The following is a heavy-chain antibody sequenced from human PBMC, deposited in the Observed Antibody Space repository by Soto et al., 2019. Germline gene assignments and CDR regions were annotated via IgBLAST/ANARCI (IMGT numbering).Heavy chain of an antibody. CDR3: ARHSRAEGDFQH. Sequence: XXTLSLTCTVSGVSIITYYWSWIRQPPGKGLEWIGYXYYGGXTHYNHYLRSXXTISVDTXXNQFHLKLSSVTAADTAVYYCARHSRAEGDFQHWGQGTLVTVSS. CDR1: GVSIITYY. J-gene: IGHJ1*01. CDR2: XYYGGXT. V-gene: IGHV4-59*08. D-gene: IGHD6-13*01.